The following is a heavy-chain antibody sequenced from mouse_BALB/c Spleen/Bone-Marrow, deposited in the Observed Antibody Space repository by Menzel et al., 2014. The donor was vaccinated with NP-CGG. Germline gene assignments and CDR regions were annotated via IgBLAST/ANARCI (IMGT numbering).Heavy chain of an antibody. J-gene: IGHJ3*01. D-gene: IGHD2-3*01. CDR3: ARDMGLLRFDY. V-gene: IGHV7-3*02. CDR2: IRNKANGYTT. Sequence: EVKLMESGGGLVQPGGSLRLSCATSGFTFTDYYMTWVRQPPGKALEWLGFIRNKANGYTTVYSLSVRGRFTISRDNSQSSLYLQMNTLRAEDSATYYCARDMGLLRFDYWGQGTLITVSA. CDR1: GFTFTDYY.